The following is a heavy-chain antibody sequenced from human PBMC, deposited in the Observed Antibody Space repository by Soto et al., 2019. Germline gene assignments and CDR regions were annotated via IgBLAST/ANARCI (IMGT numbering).Heavy chain of an antibody. Sequence: WLLLAKGKGLEWIAYIYHSGSTDYNTSLKSRVTISVDLSKNQFSLRLDSVTAADTAVYYCARDRPDARSTLFPYAIWCRWTLIT. CDR2: IYHSGST. V-gene: IGHV4-59*01. D-gene: IGHD3-16*01. CDR3: ARDRPDARSTLFPYAI. J-gene: IGHJ3*02.